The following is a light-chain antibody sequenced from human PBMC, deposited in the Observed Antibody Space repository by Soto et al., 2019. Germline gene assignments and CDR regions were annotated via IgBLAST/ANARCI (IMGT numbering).Light chain of an antibody. CDR2: GAS. Sequence: EIVLTQSPGTLSLSPGERATLSCRASQSVSSSFLAWYQQKPGQAPRLLIYGASSRATAIPDRFSGSGSGTDFTLTISRLEPEDVAVYYCQQYGISPLTFGGGTKVEIK. V-gene: IGKV3-20*01. J-gene: IGKJ4*01. CDR3: QQYGISPLT. CDR1: QSVSSSF.